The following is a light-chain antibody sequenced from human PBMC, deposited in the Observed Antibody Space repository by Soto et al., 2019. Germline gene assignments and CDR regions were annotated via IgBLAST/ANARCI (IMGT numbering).Light chain of an antibody. Sequence: DLQMTQSPSTLSASVGDRVTITCRTSQSISSWLAWYQQKPGTAPKLLIYKASTLQSGVPSRFSGSGSGTEFTLTISSLQPDDSATYYCQQYNDNWKFGQGTKVDIK. CDR1: QSISSW. J-gene: IGKJ1*01. CDR2: KAS. V-gene: IGKV1-5*03. CDR3: QQYNDNWK.